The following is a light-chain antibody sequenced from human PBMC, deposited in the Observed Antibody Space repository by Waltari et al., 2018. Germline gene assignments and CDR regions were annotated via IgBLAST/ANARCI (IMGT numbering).Light chain of an antibody. Sequence: QSALTQPPSASGSPGPSVTIPCTATSSDVGGYNYVSWYQQHPAKAPNLMLYAVSKRPSGVPDRFSGSKSGNTASLTVSGLQAEDEADYYCSSYAGSNSYVFGTGTKVTVL. J-gene: IGLJ1*01. CDR2: AVS. CDR3: SSYAGSNSYV. V-gene: IGLV2-8*01. CDR1: SSDVGGYNY.